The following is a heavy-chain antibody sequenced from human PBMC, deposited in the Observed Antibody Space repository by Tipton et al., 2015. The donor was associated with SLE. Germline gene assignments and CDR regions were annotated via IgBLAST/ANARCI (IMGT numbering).Heavy chain of an antibody. CDR2: INHSGST. Sequence: TLSLTCAVYGGSFSGYYWSWIRQPPGKGLEWIGEINHSGSTNYNPSLKSRVTISVDTSKNQFPLKLSSVTAAETAVYYCARGSGLAAFDIWGQGTMVSVSS. J-gene: IGHJ3*02. V-gene: IGHV4-34*01. CDR3: ARGSGLAAFDI. CDR1: GGSFSGYY.